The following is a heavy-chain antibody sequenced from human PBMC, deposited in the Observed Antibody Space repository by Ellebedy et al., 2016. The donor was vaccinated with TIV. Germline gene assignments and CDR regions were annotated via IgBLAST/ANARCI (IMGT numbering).Heavy chain of an antibody. V-gene: IGHV3-30-3*01. Sequence: GESLKISCAASGFTFSSYAMHWVRQAPGKGLEWVAVISYDGSNKFYADSVKGRFTISRDNSKNTLYLQMNSLRSEDTAVYYCARKSTTVTTDKALGYWGQGTLVIVSS. CDR2: ISYDGSNK. CDR3: ARKSTTVTTDKALGY. D-gene: IGHD4-17*01. CDR1: GFTFSSYA. J-gene: IGHJ4*02.